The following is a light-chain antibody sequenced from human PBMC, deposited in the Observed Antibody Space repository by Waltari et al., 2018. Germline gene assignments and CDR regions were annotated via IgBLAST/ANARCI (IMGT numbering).Light chain of an antibody. J-gene: IGLJ1*01. CDR3: TSYTSSITYV. Sequence: QSALTQPASVSGSPGQSITTSCTGTSSDVGGHTYVSWYQQHPGKAPKLMIYEVNNRPSGVSDRFSGSKSGNTASLTISGLQAEDDADYYCTSYTSSITYVFGTGTKVTVL. CDR2: EVN. V-gene: IGLV2-14*01. CDR1: SSDVGGHTY.